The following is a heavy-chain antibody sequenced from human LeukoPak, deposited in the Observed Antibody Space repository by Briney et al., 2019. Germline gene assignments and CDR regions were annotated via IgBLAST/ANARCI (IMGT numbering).Heavy chain of an antibody. D-gene: IGHD6-19*01. J-gene: IGHJ4*02. CDR2: FDPEDGET. Sequence: ASVKVSCKVSGYILTELSMHWVRQAPGKGLEWMGGFDPEDGETFYAQKFQGRVTMTEDTSTDTAYMELRSLRSEDTAVYYCATDWAVAGPFDSWGQGTLVTISS. V-gene: IGHV1-24*01. CDR3: ATDWAVAGPFDS. CDR1: GYILTELS.